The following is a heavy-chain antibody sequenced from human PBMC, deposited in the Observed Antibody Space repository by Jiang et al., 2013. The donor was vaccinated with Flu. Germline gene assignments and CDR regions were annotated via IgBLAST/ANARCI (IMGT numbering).Heavy chain of an antibody. J-gene: IGHJ5*01. CDR1: GFSLSTSGMC. CDR2: IDWDGDE. Sequence: KPTQTLTLTCTFSGFSLSTSGMCVSWIRQTPGKALEWLARIDWDGDEYYSTSLRTRLTISKDTSKNQVVLRMTNMDPMDTGTYYCARVRRGTYYEKWFDSWGQGTPVTVSS. V-gene: IGHV2-70*11. D-gene: IGHD1-26*01. CDR3: ARVRRGTYYEKWFDS.